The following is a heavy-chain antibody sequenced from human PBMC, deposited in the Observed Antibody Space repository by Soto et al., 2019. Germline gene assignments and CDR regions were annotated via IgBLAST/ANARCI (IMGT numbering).Heavy chain of an antibody. D-gene: IGHD2-2*01. V-gene: IGHV1-2*04. CDR2: INPNSGGT. CDR3: ARDVRCSSPSCFDD. Sequence: ASVKVSCKASGYTFTGYYMHWVRQAPGQGLEWMGWINPNSGGTNYAQKFQGWVTRTRDTSISNAYMELSRLRSDDTAEYYCARDVRCSSPSCFDDWGQGTLVTVSS. CDR1: GYTFTGYY. J-gene: IGHJ4*02.